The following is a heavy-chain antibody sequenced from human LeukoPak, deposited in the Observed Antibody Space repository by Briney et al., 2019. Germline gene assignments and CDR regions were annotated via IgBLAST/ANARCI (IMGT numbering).Heavy chain of an antibody. V-gene: IGHV5-51*01. J-gene: IGHJ4*02. D-gene: IGHD1-14*01. CDR1: GYTFTHNW. CDR2: IFPADSNT. Sequence: GESLKISCKVSGYTFTHNWIGWVRQKPGRGLEWLGVIFPADSNTAYNSSFRGQVTISVDKSIDTAYLQWGSLKASDGAIYYCARHRATGTWSDFDYWGQGTVVTVSS. CDR3: ARHRATGTWSDFDY.